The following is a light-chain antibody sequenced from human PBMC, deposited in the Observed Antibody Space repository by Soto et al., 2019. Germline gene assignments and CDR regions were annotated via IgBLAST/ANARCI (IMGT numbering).Light chain of an antibody. CDR1: QDIGNY. Sequence: DIQMTQSPSSLSASVGDRVSITCQASQDIGNYLNWYQKIPGKAPKLLIFDASNLESGVPSRFSGSGSGTDFTFTISSLQPEDIATYYCQQYETLPITFGQGTRLEIK. CDR3: QQYETLPIT. CDR2: DAS. V-gene: IGKV1-33*01. J-gene: IGKJ5*01.